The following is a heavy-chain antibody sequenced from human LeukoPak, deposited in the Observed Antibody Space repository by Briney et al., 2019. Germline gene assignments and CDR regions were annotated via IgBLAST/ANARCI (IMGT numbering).Heavy chain of an antibody. J-gene: IGHJ5*02. CDR1: GGSFSGYY. CDR3: ARGRRYVNWFDP. CDR2: INHSGST. Sequence: KPSETLSLTCAVYGGSFSGYYWSWIRQPPGKGLEWIGEINHSGSTNYNPSLKSRVTISVDTSKNQFSLKLSSVTAADTAVYYCARGRRYVNWFDPWGQGTLVTVSS. D-gene: IGHD3-16*01. V-gene: IGHV4-34*01.